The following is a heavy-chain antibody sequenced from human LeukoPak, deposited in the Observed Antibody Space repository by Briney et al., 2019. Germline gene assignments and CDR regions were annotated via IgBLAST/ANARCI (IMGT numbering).Heavy chain of an antibody. D-gene: IGHD3-10*01. V-gene: IGHV1-8*01. Sequence: ASVKVSCKASGYTFTSYDINWVRQATGQGLEWMGWMNPNSGNTGYAQKLQGRVTMTTDTSTSTAYMELRSLRSDDTAVYYCARDFSIRYGSAFDYWGQGTLVTVSS. CDR2: MNPNSGNT. J-gene: IGHJ4*02. CDR3: ARDFSIRYGSAFDY. CDR1: GYTFTSYD.